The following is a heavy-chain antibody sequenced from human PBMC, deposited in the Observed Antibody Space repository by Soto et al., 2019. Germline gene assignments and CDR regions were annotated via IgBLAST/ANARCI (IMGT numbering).Heavy chain of an antibody. Sequence: QMQLVQSGPEVKKPGTSVKVSCKASGFTFTSSAVQWVRQARGQRLEWIGWIVVGSGNTNYAQKFQERVTITRDMSTSTAYMELSSLRSADTAVYYCTLTNYSLNWYFDLWGRGTLVTVSS. D-gene: IGHD2-15*01. CDR3: TLTNYSLNWYFDL. J-gene: IGHJ2*01. CDR1: GFTFTSSA. V-gene: IGHV1-58*01. CDR2: IVVGSGNT.